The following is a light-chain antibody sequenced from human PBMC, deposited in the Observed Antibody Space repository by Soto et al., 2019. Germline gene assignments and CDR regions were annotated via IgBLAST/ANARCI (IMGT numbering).Light chain of an antibody. CDR1: STNVGTYQA. V-gene: IGLV2-23*02. CDR3: CSYASSSTYV. CDR2: EVS. J-gene: IGLJ1*01. Sequence: QSALTQPASVSGSPGQSVTISCTGTSTNVGTYQAISWYQQHPGKAPKLILYEVSQRPSGVSDRFSGSKSGNTASLKISGLQAEDEADYHCCSYASSSTYVFGTGTKLTVL.